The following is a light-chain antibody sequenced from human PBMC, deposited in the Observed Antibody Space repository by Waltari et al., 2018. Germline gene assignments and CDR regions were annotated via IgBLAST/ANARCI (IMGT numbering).Light chain of an antibody. CDR3: CSYAGSSPSVV. CDR2: EGS. J-gene: IGLJ2*01. V-gene: IGLV2-23*01. Sequence: QPALPHPAPVSGSPGQPIPISSPGTSSAVGSYNLFSWYQPHPGKAPKVMIYEGSERPSGVSNRFSGSKSGNTASLTISGLQAEDEADYYCCSYAGSSPSVVFGGGTKLTVL. CDR1: SSAVGSYNL.